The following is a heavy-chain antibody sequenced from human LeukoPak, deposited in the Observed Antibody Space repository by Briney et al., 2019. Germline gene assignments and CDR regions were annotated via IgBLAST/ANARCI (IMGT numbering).Heavy chain of an antibody. V-gene: IGHV3-23*01. J-gene: IGHJ6*02. CDR1: GFSVGNNY. D-gene: IGHD6-25*01. Sequence: GGSLRLSCAASGFSVGNNYMSWVRQAPGKGLDWVSLISGSTGSTYYADSVKGRFSISRDNSKNTVYLQMNSLRVEDTAVYYCARDSGSRSRYYYGMDVWGQGTTVTVSS. CDR3: ARDSGSRSRYYYGMDV. CDR2: ISGSTGST.